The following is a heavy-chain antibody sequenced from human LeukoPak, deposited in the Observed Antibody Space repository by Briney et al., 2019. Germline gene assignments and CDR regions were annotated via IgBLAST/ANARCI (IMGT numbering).Heavy chain of an antibody. V-gene: IGHV3-30*02. CDR3: ARPEYSSSWYFDY. CDR2: IRYDGSNK. Sequence: GGSLRLSCAASGFTFSSYGMHWVRQAPGKGLEWVAFIRYDGSNKYYADSVKGRFTISRDNSKDTLYLQMNSLRAEDTAVYYCARPEYSSSWYFDYWSQGTLVTVSS. CDR1: GFTFSSYG. D-gene: IGHD6-13*01. J-gene: IGHJ4*02.